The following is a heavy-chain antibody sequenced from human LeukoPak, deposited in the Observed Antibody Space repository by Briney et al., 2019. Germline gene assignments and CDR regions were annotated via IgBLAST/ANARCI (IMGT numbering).Heavy chain of an antibody. CDR1: GFTFDDYG. J-gene: IGHJ5*02. CDR3: ATERASGSYLWFDP. D-gene: IGHD1-26*01. CDR2: INWNGGST. V-gene: IGHV3-20*04. Sequence: GGSLSLSCAASGFTFDDYGMSWVRQAPGKGLEWVSGINWNGGSTGYADSVKGRFTITRDNAKNSLYLQMNSLRAEDTALYYCATERASGSYLWFDPWGQGTLVTVSS.